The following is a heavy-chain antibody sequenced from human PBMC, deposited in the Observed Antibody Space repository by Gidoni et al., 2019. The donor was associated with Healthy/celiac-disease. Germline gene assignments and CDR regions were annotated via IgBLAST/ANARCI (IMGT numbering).Heavy chain of an antibody. CDR1: GFPFSSYA. CDR2: ISYDGSNK. CDR3: AREISFGELQNNWFDP. J-gene: IGHJ5*02. D-gene: IGHD3-10*01. Sequence: QVQLVESGGGVVQPGRSLRLSCAASGFPFSSYAMHWVRQAPGKGLGWVAVISYDGSNKYYADSVKGRFTISRDNSKNTLYLQMNSLRAEDTAVYYCAREISFGELQNNWFDPWGQGTLVTVSS. V-gene: IGHV3-30-3*01.